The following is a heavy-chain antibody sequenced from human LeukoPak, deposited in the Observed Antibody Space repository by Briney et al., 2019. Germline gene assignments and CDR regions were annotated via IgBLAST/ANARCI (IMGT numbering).Heavy chain of an antibody. Sequence: PGRSLRLSCAASGFTFSGYTMHWVRQAPGKGLEWVALIWYDGSNKYYADSVKGRFTISRDNSHNTLYLQMNSLRAEDTAVYYCARDRGYSYAHPLDYWGQGTLVTVSS. CDR2: IWYDGSNK. V-gene: IGHV3-33*01. CDR3: ARDRGYSYAHPLDY. D-gene: IGHD5-18*01. CDR1: GFTFSGYT. J-gene: IGHJ4*02.